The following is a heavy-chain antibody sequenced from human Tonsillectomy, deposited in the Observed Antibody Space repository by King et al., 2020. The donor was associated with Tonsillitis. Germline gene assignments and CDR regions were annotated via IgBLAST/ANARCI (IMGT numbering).Heavy chain of an antibody. CDR1: GFTFSSYA. J-gene: IGHJ4*02. CDR3: ARDLRGCSSSLGGFD. D-gene: IGHD6-6*01. Sequence: VQLVESGGGVVQPGRSLRLSCAASGFTFSSYAMHWVRQAPGKGLEWVAVISYDGSNKYYAESVKGRFTISRDNSKNTLYLQMNSLRAEDTAVYSCARDLRGCSSSLGGFDWGQGTLVTVSS. CDR2: ISYDGSNK. V-gene: IGHV3-30*04.